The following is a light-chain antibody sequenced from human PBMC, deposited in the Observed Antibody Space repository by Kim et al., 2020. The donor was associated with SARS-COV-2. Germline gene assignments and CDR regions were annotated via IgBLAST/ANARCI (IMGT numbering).Light chain of an antibody. CDR2: AAS. V-gene: IGKV1-39*01. CDR3: QQSYSTPRTA. J-gene: IGKJ2*01. Sequence: DIQMTQSPSSLSASVGDRVTITCRASQSISSYLNWYQQKPGKAPKLLIYAASSLQSGVRSRFSGSGSGTDFTLTISSLQPEDFATYYCQQSYSTPRTAFGQGTKLEI. CDR1: QSISSY.